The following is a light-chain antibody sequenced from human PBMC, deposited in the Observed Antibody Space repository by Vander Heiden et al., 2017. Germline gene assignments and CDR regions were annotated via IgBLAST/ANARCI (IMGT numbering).Light chain of an antibody. CDR2: EVT. V-gene: IGLV2-23*02. CDR1: SSDVGNYNL. J-gene: IGLJ2*01. Sequence: QSALTQPASVSGSPGQSITISCTGTSSDVGNYNLVSWYQQYPDKAPKLMIYEVTERPSGVSNRFSGSKSDNTASLTISGLQAEDEADYYCCSRSAGSTTLVFGGGTKLTVL. CDR3: CSRSAGSTTLV.